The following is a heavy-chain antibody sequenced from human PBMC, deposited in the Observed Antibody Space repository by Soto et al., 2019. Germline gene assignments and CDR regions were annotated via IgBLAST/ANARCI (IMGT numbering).Heavy chain of an antibody. CDR1: GGSISPYY. D-gene: IGHD6-13*01. CDR2: VYYSGNT. CDR3: ARKGAAASYAPYHMDV. J-gene: IGHJ6*03. Sequence: QVQLQESGPGLVKPSETLSLTCTVSGGSISPYYWSWIRQPPGKGLEWIGYVYYSGNTNYNPSLESRVTISVDTSRNRFSLNLTSATAADTAVYYCARKGAAASYAPYHMDVWGRGTAVTVSS. V-gene: IGHV4-59*01.